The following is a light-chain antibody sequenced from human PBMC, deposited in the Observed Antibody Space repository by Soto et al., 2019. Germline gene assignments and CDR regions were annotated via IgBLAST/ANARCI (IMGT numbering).Light chain of an antibody. J-gene: IGKJ4*01. CDR3: QKHSNGPNT. CDR2: DAS. CDR1: PDITTY. Sequence: VRMTLSPSSLSASVVDRVPITCRANPDITTYLAWYQQKSGQPPKLLIYDASTLDAGIPSRFSGSGSGTNFTLTISSLQPEDVATYYCQKHSNGPNTFGGGTKVDIK. V-gene: IGKV1-27*01.